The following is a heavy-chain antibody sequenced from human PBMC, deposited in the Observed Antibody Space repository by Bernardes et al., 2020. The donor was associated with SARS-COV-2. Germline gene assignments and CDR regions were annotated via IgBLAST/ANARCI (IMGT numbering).Heavy chain of an antibody. CDR3: IESGYCSTTSCPRAYCQH. CDR1: GFTFSYHY. V-gene: IGHV3-72*01. CDR2: TRNKANSYST. Sequence: GGSLRLSCAASGFTFSYHYMDWVRQAPGKGLEWIGRTRNKANSYSTEYAASVKGRFTVARDDSKNSFYLQMNSLKTEDTAVYYCIESGYCSTTSCPRAYCQHWGQGTLVTVSS. J-gene: IGHJ1*01. D-gene: IGHD2-2*01.